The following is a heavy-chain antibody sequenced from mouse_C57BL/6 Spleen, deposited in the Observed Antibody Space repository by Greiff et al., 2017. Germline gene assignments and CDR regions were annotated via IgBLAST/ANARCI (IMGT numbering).Heavy chain of an antibody. CDR2: INPSTGGT. J-gene: IGHJ2*01. CDR1: GYSFTGYY. V-gene: IGHV1-42*01. D-gene: IGHD2-3*01. CDR3: ARYDGYYLDY. Sequence: VQLQQSGPELVKPGASVKISCKASGYSFTGYYMNWVKQSPEKSLEWIGEINPSTGGTTYNQKVKAKATLTVDKSSSTAYMQLKSLTSEDSAVYYCARYDGYYLDYSGQGTTLTVSS.